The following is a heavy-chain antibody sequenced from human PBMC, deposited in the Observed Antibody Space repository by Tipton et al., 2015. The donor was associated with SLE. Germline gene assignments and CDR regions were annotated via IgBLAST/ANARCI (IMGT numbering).Heavy chain of an antibody. CDR1: GYTFSSYN. CDR3: ARDPNYPDGFNI. D-gene: IGHD5-24*01. V-gene: IGHV1-46*01. CDR2: INTSGGST. J-gene: IGHJ3*02. Sequence: QVQLVQSGPEVKKPGASVNVSCKASGYTFSSYNIHWVRLAPGHGLEWMGIINTSGGSTTYTQNFQGRVTMTRDTSTSTVYMELSSPRSEDTAMFYCARDPNYPDGFNIWGQGTMVTVSS.